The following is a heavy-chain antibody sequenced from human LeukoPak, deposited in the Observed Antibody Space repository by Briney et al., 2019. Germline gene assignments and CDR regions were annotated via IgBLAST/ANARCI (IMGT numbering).Heavy chain of an antibody. CDR1: GFTFSGYG. V-gene: IGHV3-30*02. CDR3: AKDSPGGYNPSYFDY. D-gene: IGHD5-24*01. CDR2: IRYDANNK. Sequence: GVSLRLSCAASGFTFSGYGMHWVRQAPGKGLEWVTFIRYDANNKYYIDSVKGRFTISRDNSKNTLYLQMNSLRGEDTAVYYCAKDSPGGYNPSYFDYRGQGTLVTVSS. J-gene: IGHJ4*02.